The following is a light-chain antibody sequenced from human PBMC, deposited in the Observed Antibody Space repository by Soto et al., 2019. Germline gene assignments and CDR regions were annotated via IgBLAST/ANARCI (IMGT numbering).Light chain of an antibody. CDR3: QQYYTTPLT. V-gene: IGKV4-1*01. CDR2: WAS. CDR1: QTILYSSNNKSY. Sequence: DIVMTQSPDSLAVSLGEGASINCKSSQTILYSSNNKSYLAWYQQSPGQPPKLLIYWASTRESGVPDRFSGSGAGTDFTLTIISLQAEDVAVYYCQQYYTTPLTFGQGTKVEIK. J-gene: IGKJ1*01.